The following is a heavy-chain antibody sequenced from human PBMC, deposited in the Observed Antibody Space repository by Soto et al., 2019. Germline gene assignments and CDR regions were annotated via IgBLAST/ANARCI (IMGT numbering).Heavy chain of an antibody. D-gene: IGHD3-9*01. CDR1: GFTFSDDY. J-gene: IGHJ5*02. CDR3: VRHARLASS. V-gene: IGHV3-11*06. Sequence: QVQLVESGGGLVTPGGSLRLSCTASGFTFSDDYMNWLRQAPGKGLEWIAYISGTSFDTNYADSVKGRFTISRDNARNSLYLQMNSLRVEDTGVYYCVRHARLASSWGPGTLVTVSS. CDR2: ISGTSFDT.